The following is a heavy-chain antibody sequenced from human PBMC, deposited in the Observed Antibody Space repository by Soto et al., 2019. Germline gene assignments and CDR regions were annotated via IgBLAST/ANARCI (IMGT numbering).Heavy chain of an antibody. Sequence: VQLVESGGGVVQPGRSLRLSCAASGFIFSNYGMHWVRQAPGKGLEWVAVIWYDGSNKYYADSAKGRFTISRDSSKNTLYLQMNSLRAEDTAIYYCATENGQQYLGQLDYWGQGALVTVSS. CDR1: GFIFSNYG. CDR2: IWYDGSNK. D-gene: IGHD2-8*01. V-gene: IGHV3-33*01. J-gene: IGHJ4*02. CDR3: ATENGQQYLGQLDY.